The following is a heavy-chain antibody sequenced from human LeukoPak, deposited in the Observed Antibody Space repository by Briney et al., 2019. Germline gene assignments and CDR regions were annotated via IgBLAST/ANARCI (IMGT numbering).Heavy chain of an antibody. CDR3: ARAQGYYYDSSGYSDY. J-gene: IGHJ4*02. V-gene: IGHV1-69*04. D-gene: IGHD3-22*01. CDR2: IIPIFGIA. CDR1: GGTFSSYA. Sequence: SVKVSCKASGGTFSSYAISWVRQAPGQGLEWMGRIIPIFGIANYAQKFQGRVTITADKSTSTAYMELSSLRSEDTAVYYCARAQGYYYDSSGYSDYWGQGTLVTVSS.